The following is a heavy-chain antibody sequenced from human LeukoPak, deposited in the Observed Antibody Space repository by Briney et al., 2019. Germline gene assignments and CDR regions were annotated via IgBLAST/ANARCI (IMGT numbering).Heavy chain of an antibody. D-gene: IGHD1-1*01. CDR1: GDSINNFY. Sequence: SETLSLTCTVSGDSINNFYWSWIRQPPGKGLEWTGYIYYSGSTSYNPSLKSRVTISVDTSKNQFSRKLSSVTAADTAVYYCARGRWKVNYWGQGTLVTVSS. V-gene: IGHV4-59*01. CDR2: IYYSGST. J-gene: IGHJ4*02. CDR3: ARGRWKVNY.